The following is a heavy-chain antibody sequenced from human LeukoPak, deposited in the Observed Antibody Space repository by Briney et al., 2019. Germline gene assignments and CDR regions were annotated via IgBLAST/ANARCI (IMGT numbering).Heavy chain of an antibody. Sequence: SETLSLTCAVYGGSFSGYYWSWIRQPPGKGLEWIGEINHSGNTNYNPSLKSRVTISVDTTKNQFSLKLSSVTAADTAVYYCQYTNWNPTVFDYWGQGTLVTVSS. D-gene: IGHD1-20*01. J-gene: IGHJ4*02. CDR3: QYTNWNPTVFDY. CDR2: INHSGNT. V-gene: IGHV4-34*01. CDR1: GGSFSGYY.